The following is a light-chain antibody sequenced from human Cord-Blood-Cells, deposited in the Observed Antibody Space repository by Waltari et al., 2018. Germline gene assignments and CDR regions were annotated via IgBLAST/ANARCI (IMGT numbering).Light chain of an antibody. J-gene: IGKJ2*03. CDR2: GAS. Sequence: EIVLTQSPGTLSLSPGDRATLSCRASQSVSSSYLAWYQQKPGQAPRLLIYGASSRATGIPDRCSGSGSGTDFTLTISRLEPEDFAVYYCQQYGSSLPYSFGQGTKLEIK. V-gene: IGKV3-20*01. CDR3: QQYGSSLPYS. CDR1: QSVSSSY.